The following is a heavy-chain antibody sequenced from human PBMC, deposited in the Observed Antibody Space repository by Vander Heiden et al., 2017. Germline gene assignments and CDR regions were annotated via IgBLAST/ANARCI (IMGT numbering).Heavy chain of an antibody. CDR1: GGSISSYY. J-gene: IGHJ2*01. D-gene: IGHD1-26*01. V-gene: IGHV4-59*01. CDR3: ARVGAPWYFDL. CDR2: IYYSGST. Sequence: QVQLQESGPGLVKPSETLSLTCTVSGGSISSYYWSWIRQPPGKGLEWIGYIYYSGSTNCNPSLKSRVTISVDTSKNQFSLKLSSVTAADTAVYYCARVGAPWYFDLWGRGTLVTVSS.